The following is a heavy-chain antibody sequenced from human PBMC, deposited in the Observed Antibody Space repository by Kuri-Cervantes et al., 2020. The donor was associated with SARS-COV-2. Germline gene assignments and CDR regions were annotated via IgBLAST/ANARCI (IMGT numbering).Heavy chain of an antibody. V-gene: IGHV1-24*01. J-gene: IGHJ5*02. CDR3: ARDVGNWFDP. Sequence: ASVKVSCKVSGYTLTELSMHWVRQAPGKGLEWMGGFDPEDGETIYAQKFQGRVTMTTDTSTSTAYMELRSLRSDDTAVYYCARDVGNWFDPWGQGTLVTVSS. CDR1: GYTLTELS. CDR2: FDPEDGET. D-gene: IGHD2-15*01.